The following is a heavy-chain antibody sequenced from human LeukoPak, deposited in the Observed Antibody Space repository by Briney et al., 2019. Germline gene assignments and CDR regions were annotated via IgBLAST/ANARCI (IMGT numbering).Heavy chain of an antibody. CDR3: AKASPFGGVIDPFDY. V-gene: IGHV3-23*01. J-gene: IGHJ4*02. CDR2: ISGSGGST. Sequence: GGSLRLSCAASEFTFSSYAMSWVRQAPGKGLEWVSAISGSGGSTYYADSVKGRFTISRDNSKNTLYLQMNSLRAEDTAVYYCAKASPFGGVIDPFDYWGQGTLVTVSS. CDR1: EFTFSSYA. D-gene: IGHD3-16*02.